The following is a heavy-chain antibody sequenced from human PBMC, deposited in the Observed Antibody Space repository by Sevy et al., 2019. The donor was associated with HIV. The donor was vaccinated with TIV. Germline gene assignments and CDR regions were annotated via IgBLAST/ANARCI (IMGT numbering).Heavy chain of an antibody. CDR1: GFTVSDKY. D-gene: IGHD6-19*01. Sequence: GGSLRLSCAVSGFTVSDKYIIWVRQAPGKGLEWVSVIFSSGSTYYADSAKGRFTISRDNSKNTVDLQMNSVRAEDTAVYYCVSVLLSYRRGWSYFDYWGQGTLVTVSS. V-gene: IGHV3-66*02. J-gene: IGHJ4*02. CDR2: IFSSGST. CDR3: VSVLLSYRRGWSYFDY.